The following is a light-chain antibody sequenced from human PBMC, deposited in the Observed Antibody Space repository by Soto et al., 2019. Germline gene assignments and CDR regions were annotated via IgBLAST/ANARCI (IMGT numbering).Light chain of an antibody. CDR2: EVT. J-gene: IGLJ1*01. CDR3: SSYAGSNNFV. Sequence: QSVLTQPPSAYGLPGQSVTISCTGTSSDVGYYDYVSWYQQHPGKAPKLVIYEVTKRPSGVPDRVSASKSGNTASLTVSGLRAEDEAAYYCSSYAGSNNFVVGSGTKVTVL. CDR1: SSDVGYYDY. V-gene: IGLV2-8*01.